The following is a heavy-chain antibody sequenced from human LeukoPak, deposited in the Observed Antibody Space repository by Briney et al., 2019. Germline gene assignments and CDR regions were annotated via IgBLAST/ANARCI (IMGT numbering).Heavy chain of an antibody. CDR2: ISSSSSTI. CDR3: ARDRVTGTSRGSEIDY. V-gene: IGHV3-48*02. Sequence: PGGSLRLSCAASGFTFSSYSMNWVRQAPGKGLEWVSYISSSSSTIYYADSVKGRFTISRDNAKNSLYPQMNSLRDEDTAVYYCARDRVTGTSRGSEIDYWGQGTLVTVSS. J-gene: IGHJ4*02. D-gene: IGHD1-20*01. CDR1: GFTFSSYS.